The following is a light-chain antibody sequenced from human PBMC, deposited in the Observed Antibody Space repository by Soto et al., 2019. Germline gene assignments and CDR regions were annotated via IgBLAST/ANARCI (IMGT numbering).Light chain of an antibody. CDR2: GAS. CDR1: QSVSNNY. CDR3: QHYVYPQWT. Sequence: EIVLTQSPGTLSLAPGEGASLSCRASQSVSNNYLAWYQQKPGQAPRLLIYGASTRATGIPARFSGSGSGTEFTLTIRRLEPEDFAVYFCQHYVYPQWTFGPGTKVDI. J-gene: IGKJ1*01. V-gene: IGKV3-20*01.